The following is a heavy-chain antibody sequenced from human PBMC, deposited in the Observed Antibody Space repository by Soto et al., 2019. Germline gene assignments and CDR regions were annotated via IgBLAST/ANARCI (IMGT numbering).Heavy chain of an antibody. D-gene: IGHD4-17*01. CDR2: IYYSRST. V-gene: IGHV4-31*03. CDR1: GGSISSGGYY. J-gene: IGHJ3*02. CDR3: ARDSLHDYGDYDAFDI. Sequence: QVQLQESGPGLVKPSQTLSLTCTVSGGSISSGGYYWSWIRQHPGKGLEWIGYIYYSRSTYYNPSLKGRVTLSVDTSKNQFSLKLSSVTSADTAVYYCARDSLHDYGDYDAFDIWGQGTMVTVSS.